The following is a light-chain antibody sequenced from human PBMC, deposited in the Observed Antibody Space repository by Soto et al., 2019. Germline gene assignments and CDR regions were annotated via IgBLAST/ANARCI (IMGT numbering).Light chain of an antibody. Sequence: EIVLTQSPCTLSLSPGERSTLSCVSIQSVSSSYLAWYQQKPGQAPRLLIYGASSRATGIPDRFSGSGSGTDFTLTISRLEPEDFAVYYCQQYGSSPITFGQGTRLENK. V-gene: IGKV3-20*01. CDR1: QSVSSSY. CDR3: QQYGSSPIT. CDR2: GAS. J-gene: IGKJ5*01.